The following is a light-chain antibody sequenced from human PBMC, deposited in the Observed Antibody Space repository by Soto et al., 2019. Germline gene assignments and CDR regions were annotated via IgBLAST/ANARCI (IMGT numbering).Light chain of an antibody. CDR3: QQYNNLPQT. J-gene: IGKJ2*01. Sequence: EIVMTQSPATLSVSPGERATLSCRASQSVSSNLAWYQQNPGQAPRLLIYGASTRATGIPARFSGSGSGTEFTLTISSLQSEDFAVYPCQQYNNLPQTFGQGTKLEIK. CDR1: QSVSSN. V-gene: IGKV3D-15*01. CDR2: GAS.